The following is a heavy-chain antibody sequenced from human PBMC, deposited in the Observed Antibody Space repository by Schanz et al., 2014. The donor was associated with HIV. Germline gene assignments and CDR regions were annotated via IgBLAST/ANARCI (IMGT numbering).Heavy chain of an antibody. V-gene: IGHV1-46*01. CDR1: GYSFTGYY. CDR3: AREKMDTGGLDV. CDR2: INTNGGGT. Sequence: QVQLVQSGAEVEKPGASAKVSCKASGYSFTGYYIHWVRQAPGQGLQWMGVINTNGGGTSDALRGRVIITRDTSTSTVYMHLSNMRFEDSAVYYCAREKMDTGGLDVWGQGTTVTVSS. J-gene: IGHJ6*02.